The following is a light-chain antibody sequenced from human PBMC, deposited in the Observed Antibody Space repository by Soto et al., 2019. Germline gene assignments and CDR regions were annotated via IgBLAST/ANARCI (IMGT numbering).Light chain of an antibody. CDR2: EVS. CDR3: SSYAGSNNFV. Sequence: QSALTQPPSASGSPGQSVTISCTGPSSDIGAYIYVSWYQQHPGKAPKLMISEVSRRPSGVPERFSGSKSGTTASLTVPGLQADDESHYYCSSYAGSNNFVFGPGTKLTVL. CDR1: SSDIGAYIY. J-gene: IGLJ1*01. V-gene: IGLV2-8*01.